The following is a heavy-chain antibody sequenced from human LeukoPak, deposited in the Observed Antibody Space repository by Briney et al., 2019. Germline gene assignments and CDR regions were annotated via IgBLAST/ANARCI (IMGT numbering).Heavy chain of an antibody. D-gene: IGHD3-22*01. CDR2: TIPTVGLV. CDR3: ARDLSSEGHYYDSNGYEDAFDI. Sequence: SVNVSCKASGGTFNNCGISWVRQAPGQGLEWVGRTIPTVGLVNYVHKFQGRVTIIADTSTNTAYMELSSLSSEDSAVYYCARDLSSEGHYYDSNGYEDAFDIWGQGTMVTVSS. V-gene: IGHV1-69*04. CDR1: GGTFNNCG. J-gene: IGHJ3*02.